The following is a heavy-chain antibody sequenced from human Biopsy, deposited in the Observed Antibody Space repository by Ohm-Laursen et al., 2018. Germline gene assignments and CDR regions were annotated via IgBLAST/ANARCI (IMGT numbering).Heavy chain of an antibody. J-gene: IGHJ4*02. CDR3: ARESALAGDFDS. CDR2: ISNIGST. D-gene: IGHD6-19*01. Sequence: SDTLSLTCTVSGASVTSGSYYWSWIRQPPGKGLEWLGYISNIGSTNYNPSLKSRVTISVDTSKNHFSLELTSVTAADTAVYYCARESALAGDFDSWGQGTLVTVSS. CDR1: GASVTSGSYY. V-gene: IGHV4-61*01.